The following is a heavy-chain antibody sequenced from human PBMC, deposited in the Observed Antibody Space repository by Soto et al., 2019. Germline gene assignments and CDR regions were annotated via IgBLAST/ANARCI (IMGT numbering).Heavy chain of an antibody. J-gene: IGHJ1*01. Sequence: GGSRSLSCAASGFTFGSYALSWFRQPPGKGREWVSAFSGMVGSTYYADSVKGRFTISRDNSKNTLYLQMNSLRAEDTAVYYCAIPKGFYCSGGSCYSGYSYFQHWGQGTLVTVSS. D-gene: IGHD2-15*01. V-gene: IGHV3-23*01. CDR3: AIPKGFYCSGGSCYSGYSYFQH. CDR1: GFTFGSYA. CDR2: FSGMVGST.